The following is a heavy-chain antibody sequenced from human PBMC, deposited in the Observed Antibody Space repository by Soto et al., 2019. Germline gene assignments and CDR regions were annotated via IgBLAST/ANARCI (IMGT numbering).Heavy chain of an antibody. CDR1: GFTFSSYG. CDR2: ISYDGSKK. D-gene: IGHD2-2*01. CDR3: AKAIAVVPAATALDY. Sequence: HPGGSLRLSCAASGFTFSSYGMHWVRQAPGKGLEWVAVISYDGSKKYYADSVKGRFTISRDNSKNTLYLQMNSLRAEDTAVYYCAKAIAVVPAATALDYWGQGTLVTVSS. V-gene: IGHV3-30*18. J-gene: IGHJ4*02.